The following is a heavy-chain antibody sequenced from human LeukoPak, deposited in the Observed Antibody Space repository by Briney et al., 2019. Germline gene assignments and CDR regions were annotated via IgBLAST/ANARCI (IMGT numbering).Heavy chain of an antibody. Sequence: KASETLSLTCTVSGGSISSYYWSWIRQPPGKGLEWIGYIYYSGSTNYNPSLKSRVTMSVDTSKNQFSLKLSSVTAADTAVYYCARLYSSGWYYFDYWGQGTLVTVSS. V-gene: IGHV4-59*12. CDR1: GGSISSYY. CDR3: ARLYSSGWYYFDY. D-gene: IGHD6-19*01. J-gene: IGHJ4*02. CDR2: IYYSGST.